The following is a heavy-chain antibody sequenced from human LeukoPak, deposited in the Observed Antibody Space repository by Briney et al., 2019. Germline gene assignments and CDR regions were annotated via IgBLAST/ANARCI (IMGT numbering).Heavy chain of an antibody. CDR1: GFTFSSYS. V-gene: IGHV3-21*01. CDR3: ARDDDRPDNGLDY. D-gene: IGHD3-22*01. Sequence: GGSPRLSCAASGFTFSSYSMNWVRQAPGKGLEWVSSISSSSSYIYYADSVKGRFTISRDNAKNSLYLQMNSLRAEDTAVYYCARDDDRPDNGLDYWGQGTLVTVSS. CDR2: ISSSSSYI. J-gene: IGHJ4*02.